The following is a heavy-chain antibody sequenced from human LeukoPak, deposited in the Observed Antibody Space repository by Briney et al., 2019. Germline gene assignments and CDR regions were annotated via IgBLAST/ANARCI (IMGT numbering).Heavy chain of an antibody. D-gene: IGHD3-3*01. Sequence: ASVKVSCKASGYTFTSYDINWVRQATEQGLEWMGWMNANSGNTGYAQKFQGRVTMTRNTSISTAYMELSSLRSEDTAVYYCARAPDYDFWSGYYLTGPMDVWGKGTTVTVSS. J-gene: IGHJ6*03. CDR3: ARAPDYDFWSGYYLTGPMDV. V-gene: IGHV1-8*01. CDR1: GYTFTSYD. CDR2: MNANSGNT.